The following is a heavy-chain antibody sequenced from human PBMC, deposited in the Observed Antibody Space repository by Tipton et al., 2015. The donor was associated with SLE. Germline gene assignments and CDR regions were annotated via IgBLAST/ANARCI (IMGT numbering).Heavy chain of an antibody. Sequence: QVQLVPSGAEVKKPGSSVKVSCKASGGSFSSYAIGWVRQAPGQGLEWMGRIIPVFGTANYAQKFQGRVTITADESTSTAYMELSSLRSEDTAVYYCARESADYFDRTGGSAWFNPWGQGTLVTVSS. CDR3: ARESADYFDRTGGSAWFNP. J-gene: IGHJ5*02. D-gene: IGHD3-22*01. CDR2: IIPVFGTA. CDR1: GGSFSSYA. V-gene: IGHV1-69*18.